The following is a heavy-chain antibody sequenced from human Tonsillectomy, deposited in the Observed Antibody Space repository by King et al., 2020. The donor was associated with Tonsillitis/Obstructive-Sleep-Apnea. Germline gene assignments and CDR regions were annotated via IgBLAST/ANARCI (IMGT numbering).Heavy chain of an antibody. V-gene: IGHV4-34*01. CDR1: GGSFSGYY. J-gene: IGHJ6*03. CDR3: ARGTKHIQGKYYYYYMDV. Sequence: VQLQQWGAGLLKPSETLSLTCAVYGGSFSGYYCSWIRQPPGKGLEWIGEINHSGSTNYNPSLKSRVTISVDTSTNQFSLKLSSVTAADTAVYYCARGTKHIQGKYYYYYMDVWGKGTTVTVSS. CDR2: INHSGST. D-gene: IGHD2-21*01.